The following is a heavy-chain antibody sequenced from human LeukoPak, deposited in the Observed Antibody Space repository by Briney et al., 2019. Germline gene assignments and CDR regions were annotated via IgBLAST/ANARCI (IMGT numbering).Heavy chain of an antibody. CDR1: GYTFTSYG. Sequence: ASVKVSCKASGYTFTSYGFTWVRQAPGQGLEWMGWINSYNGNTQYAPKLKGRVTTTIDTSTSTAYMELRSLRSDDTAVYYCARGGEIWFDPWGQGTLVTVSS. J-gene: IGHJ5*02. CDR3: ARGGEIWFDP. D-gene: IGHD5-12*01. CDR2: INSYNGNT. V-gene: IGHV1-18*01.